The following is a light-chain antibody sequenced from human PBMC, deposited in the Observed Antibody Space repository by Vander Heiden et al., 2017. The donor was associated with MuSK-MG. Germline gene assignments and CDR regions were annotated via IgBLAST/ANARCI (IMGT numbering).Light chain of an antibody. V-gene: IGLV2-14*03. J-gene: IGLJ1*01. CDR2: GVT. CDR1: SSDIGGYNY. Sequence: QSALTQPASVSGSPGQSITISCTGTSSDIGGYNYVSWYQQHPGKAPKVMIYGVTNRPSGVSNRFSGSKAGNTASLTISGLQAEDEGDYYCGSFTSSSAPYVFGTGTKVTVL. CDR3: GSFTSSSAPYV.